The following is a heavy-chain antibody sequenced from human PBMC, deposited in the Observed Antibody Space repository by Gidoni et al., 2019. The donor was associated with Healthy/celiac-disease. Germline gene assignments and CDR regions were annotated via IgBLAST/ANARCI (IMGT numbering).Heavy chain of an antibody. CDR1: GFTVSSNY. D-gene: IGHD7-27*01. CDR3: AREALWGFDP. J-gene: IGHJ5*02. V-gene: IGHV3-53*01. CDR2: IYSGGST. Sequence: EVQLVASGAGLIQPGGSLRLSCAAAGFTVSSNYMSWVRQSPGKGREWASVIYSGGSTYYADVAKGRFTISSDNSKNTLYLQMTSPGAEDTAVYYCAREALWGFDPWGQGTLVTVSS.